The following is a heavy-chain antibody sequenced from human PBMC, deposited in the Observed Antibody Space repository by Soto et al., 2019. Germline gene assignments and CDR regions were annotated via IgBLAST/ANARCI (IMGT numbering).Heavy chain of an antibody. Sequence: ASVKVSCKASGYTFTSYGISRVRQAPGQGLEWMGWISAYNGNTNYAQKLQGRVTMTTDTSTSTAYMELRSLRSDDTAVYYCARDGAITMVRGVSPPIYYYYGMDVWGQGTTVTVSS. CDR3: ARDGAITMVRGVSPPIYYYYGMDV. D-gene: IGHD3-10*01. CDR1: GYTFTSYG. CDR2: ISAYNGNT. J-gene: IGHJ6*02. V-gene: IGHV1-18*01.